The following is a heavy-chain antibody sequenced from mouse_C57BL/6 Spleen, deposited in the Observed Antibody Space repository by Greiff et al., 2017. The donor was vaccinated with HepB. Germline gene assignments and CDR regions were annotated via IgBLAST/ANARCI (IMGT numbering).Heavy chain of an antibody. CDR1: GFTFSSYA. Sequence: DVHLVESGEGLVKPGGSLKLSCAASGFTFSSYAMSWVRQTPEKRLEWVAYISSGGDYIYYADTVKGRFTISRDNARNTLYLQMSSLKSEDTAMYYCTREGRYYYGSSSYWYFDVWGTGTTVTVSS. CDR3: TREGRYYYGSSSYWYFDV. J-gene: IGHJ1*03. D-gene: IGHD1-1*01. V-gene: IGHV5-9-1*02. CDR2: ISSGGDYI.